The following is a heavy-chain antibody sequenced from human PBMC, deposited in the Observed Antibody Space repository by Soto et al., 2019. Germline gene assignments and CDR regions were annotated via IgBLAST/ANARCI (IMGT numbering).Heavy chain of an antibody. CDR2: FDPEDGET. J-gene: IGHJ4*02. CDR1: GYTLTELS. V-gene: IGHV1-24*01. CDR3: ATVPPQTPEQWLGLYYFDY. D-gene: IGHD6-19*01. Sequence: ASVKVSCKVSGYTLTELSMHWVRQAPGKGLEWMGGFDPEDGETIYAQKFQGRVTMTEDTSTDTAYMELSSLRSEDTAVYYCATVPPQTPEQWLGLYYFDYWGQGTLVTVSS.